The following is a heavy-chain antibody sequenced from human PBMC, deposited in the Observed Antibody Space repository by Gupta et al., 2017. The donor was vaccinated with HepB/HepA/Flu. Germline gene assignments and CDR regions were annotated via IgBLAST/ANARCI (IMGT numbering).Heavy chain of an antibody. D-gene: IGHD3-22*01. Sequence: EVQLLESGGGLVQPGGSLRLSCAASGFTFRSYAMSWFRQAPGKGLEWVSAISGSGGSTYYADSVKGRFTISRDNSKNTLYLQMNSLRAEDTAVYYCARLITMIVVGRSWFDPWGQGTLVTVSS. CDR3: ARLITMIVVGRSWFDP. CDR1: GFTFRSYA. CDR2: ISGSGGST. J-gene: IGHJ5*02. V-gene: IGHV3-23*01.